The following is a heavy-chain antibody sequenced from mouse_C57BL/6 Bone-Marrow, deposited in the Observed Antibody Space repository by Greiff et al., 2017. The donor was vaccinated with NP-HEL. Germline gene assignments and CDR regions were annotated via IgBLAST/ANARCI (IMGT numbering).Heavy chain of an antibody. CDR2: ISDGGSYT. CDR3: ARDWFAY. CDR1: GFTFSSYA. J-gene: IGHJ3*01. V-gene: IGHV5-4*01. Sequence: DVQLVESGGGLVKPGGSLKLSCAASGFTFSSYAMSWVRQTPEKRLEWVATISDGGSYTYYPDNVKGRFTISRDNAKNNLYLQMSHLKSEDTAIYYCARDWFAYWGQGTLVTVSA.